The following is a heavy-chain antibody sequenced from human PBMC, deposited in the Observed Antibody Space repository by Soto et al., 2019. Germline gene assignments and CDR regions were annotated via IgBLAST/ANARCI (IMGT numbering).Heavy chain of an antibody. J-gene: IGHJ6*02. CDR2: IIPIFGTA. D-gene: IGHD2-2*02. CDR3: ARESVVVPAAITVSPPPAPRYGIDV. V-gene: IGHV1-69*01. CDR1: GGTFSSYA. Sequence: QVQLVQSGAEVKKPGSSVKVSCKASGGTFSSYAISWVRQAPGQGLEWMGGIIPIFGTANYAQKFQGRVTITADESTSTAYMELSSLRSEDTAVYYCARESVVVPAAITVSPPPAPRYGIDVWGQGTTVTVSS.